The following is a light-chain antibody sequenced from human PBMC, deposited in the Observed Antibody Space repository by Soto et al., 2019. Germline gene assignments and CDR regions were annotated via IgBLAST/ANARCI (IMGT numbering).Light chain of an antibody. CDR3: SSYTSSSTYV. CDR2: EVS. CDR1: STDVGGYNY. J-gene: IGLJ1*01. Sequence: QSVLSHSASVSWSPGHSITISCTGSSTDVGGYNYVSWYQQHPGKAPKVMIYEVSNRPSGVSNRFSGSKSGNTASLTISGLQAEDEADHYCSSYTSSSTYVFGTGTKVTVL. V-gene: IGLV2-14*01.